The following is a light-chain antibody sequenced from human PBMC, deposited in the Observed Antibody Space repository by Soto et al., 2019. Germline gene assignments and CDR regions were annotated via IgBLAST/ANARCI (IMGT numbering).Light chain of an antibody. V-gene: IGKV3-11*01. CDR3: QQRSNWPPIT. J-gene: IGKJ5*01. CDR1: QSVSSY. CDR2: DAS. Sequence: EIVLTQSPGTLSLSPGERPTLTCRATQSVSSYLAWYQQKPGQAPRLLIYDASNRATGIPARFSGSGSGTDFTLTISSLEPEDFAVYYCQQRSNWPPITFGQGTRLEI.